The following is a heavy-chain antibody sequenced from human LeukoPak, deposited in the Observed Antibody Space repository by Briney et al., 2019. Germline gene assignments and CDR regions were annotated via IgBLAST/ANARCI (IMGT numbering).Heavy chain of an antibody. CDR2: INSDGSST. J-gene: IGHJ4*02. CDR1: GFTFSSYW. D-gene: IGHD6-13*01. CDR3: AREHYSSSCPDY. Sequence: GGSLRLSCAGSGFTFSSYWMHWVRQAAGKGLVWVSRINSDGSSTNYADSVKGRFTISRDNAKNTLYLQMNSLRAEDTAVYYCAREHYSSSCPDYWGQGTLVTVSS. V-gene: IGHV3-74*01.